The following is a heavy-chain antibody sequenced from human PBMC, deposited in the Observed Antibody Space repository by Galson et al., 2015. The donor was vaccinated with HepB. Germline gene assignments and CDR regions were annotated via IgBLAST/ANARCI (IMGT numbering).Heavy chain of an antibody. CDR3: AKEMYTYDPGYYFDS. CDR1: GFTFSSYA. CDR2: ISYDGSIK. Sequence: SLRLSCAASGFTFSSYAMHWVRQAPGKGLEWVAVISYDGSIKWYADSVRGRFTISRDDSKNTLYLQMNSLRIEDTAVFYCAKEMYTYDPGYYFDSWGQGTLVTVSS. D-gene: IGHD3-22*01. V-gene: IGHV3-30*04. J-gene: IGHJ4*02.